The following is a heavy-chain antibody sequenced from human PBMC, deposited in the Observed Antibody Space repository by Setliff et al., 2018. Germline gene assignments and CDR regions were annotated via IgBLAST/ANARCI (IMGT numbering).Heavy chain of an antibody. V-gene: IGHV1-18*01. CDR1: GYAFSDYG. CDR2: ISPYSGNT. J-gene: IGHJ4*02. CDR3: SRLVRYCTRTSCQRLSGDDY. Sequence: ASVKVSCKASGYAFSDYGVTWVRQAPGQGLEWVGWISPYSGNTYYAPKFQGRITMTTDTSTTTAYMELKSLRSDDTATYYCSRLVRYCTRTSCQRLSGDDYWGQGALVTVSS. D-gene: IGHD2-2*01.